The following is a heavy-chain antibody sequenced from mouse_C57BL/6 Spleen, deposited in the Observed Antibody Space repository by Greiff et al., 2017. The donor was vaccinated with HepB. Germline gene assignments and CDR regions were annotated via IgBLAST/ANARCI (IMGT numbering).Heavy chain of an antibody. J-gene: IGHJ4*01. CDR1: GYTFTSYW. CDR3: ARSMGSSYEGDYAMDY. CDR2: IDPNSGGT. D-gene: IGHD1-1*01. Sequence: VKLQQPGAELVKPGASVKLSCKASGYTFTSYWMHWVQQRPGRGLEWIGRIDPNSGGTKYNEKFKSKATLTVDKPSSTAYMQRSSLTSEDSAVYYCARSMGSSYEGDYAMDYWGQGTSVTVSS. V-gene: IGHV1-72*01.